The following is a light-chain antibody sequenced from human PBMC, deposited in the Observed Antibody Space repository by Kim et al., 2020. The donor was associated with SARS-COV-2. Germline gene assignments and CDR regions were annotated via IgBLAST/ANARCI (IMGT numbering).Light chain of an antibody. Sequence: QSALTQPASVSGSPGQWFTISCTGSNSDIGGYNYVSWYQQHPGKAPKLIIYDVTKRHSGVSDRFSGSKSGNTASLLISGLQADDEADYYCSSYTSSKTWVFGGGTKVTVL. CDR1: NSDIGGYNY. J-gene: IGLJ3*02. V-gene: IGLV2-14*03. CDR2: DVT. CDR3: SSYTSSKTWV.